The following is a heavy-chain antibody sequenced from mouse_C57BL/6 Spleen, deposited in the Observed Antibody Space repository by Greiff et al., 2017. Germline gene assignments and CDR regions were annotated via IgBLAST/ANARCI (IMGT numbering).Heavy chain of an antibody. CDR1: GYTFTSYW. J-gene: IGHJ1*03. V-gene: IGHV1-61*01. Sequence: VQLQQPGAELVRPGSSVKLSCKASGYTFTSYWMDWVKQRPGQGLEWIGNIYPSDSETHYNQKFKDKATLTVDKSSSTAYMQLSSLTSEDSAVYYCALQDYYYGSSWYFDVWGTGTTVTVSS. CDR3: ALQDYYYGSSWYFDV. D-gene: IGHD1-1*01. CDR2: IYPSDSET.